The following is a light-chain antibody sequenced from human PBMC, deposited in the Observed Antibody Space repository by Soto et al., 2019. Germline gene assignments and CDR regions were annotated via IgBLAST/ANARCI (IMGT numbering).Light chain of an antibody. V-gene: IGKV3-11*01. J-gene: IGKJ5*01. CDR1: QSVDKF. CDR3: QQRNVWPPVT. Sequence: EIELTQSPATLSLSPGETATLSCRASQSVDKFLALYQQRPGQPPRLLIFDSSNRATGVPVRFSGTGSGTVFTLTISSLEPEDSAVYYCQQRNVWPPVTFGQGTRLEIK. CDR2: DSS.